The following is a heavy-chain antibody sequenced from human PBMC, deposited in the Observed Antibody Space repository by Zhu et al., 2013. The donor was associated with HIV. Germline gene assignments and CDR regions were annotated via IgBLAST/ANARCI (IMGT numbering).Heavy chain of an antibody. CDR1: GYTFTSYY. CDR3: ARDLERSGSEGTYFDY. Sequence: QVQLVQSGAEVKKPGASVKVSCKASGYTFTSYYMHWVRQAPGQGLEWMGIINPSGGSTSYAQKFQGRVTMTRDTSTSTVYMELSSLRSEDTAVYYCARDLERSGSEGTYFDYWGQGTLVTVSS. CDR2: INPSGGST. V-gene: IGHV1-46*01. D-gene: IGHD1-26*01. J-gene: IGHJ4*02.